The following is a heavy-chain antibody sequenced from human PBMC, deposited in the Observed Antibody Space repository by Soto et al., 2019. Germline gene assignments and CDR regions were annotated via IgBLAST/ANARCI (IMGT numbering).Heavy chain of an antibody. CDR3: ARDESDYDFWSGFDP. CDR1: GYTFTSYG. V-gene: IGHV1-18*01. Sequence: GASVKVSCKASGYTFTSYGISWVRQAPGQGLEWMGWISAYNGNTNYAQKLQGRVTMTTDTSTSTACMELRSLRSDDTAVYYCARDESDYDFWSGFDPCGEGTLVTVSS. CDR2: ISAYNGNT. D-gene: IGHD3-3*01. J-gene: IGHJ5*02.